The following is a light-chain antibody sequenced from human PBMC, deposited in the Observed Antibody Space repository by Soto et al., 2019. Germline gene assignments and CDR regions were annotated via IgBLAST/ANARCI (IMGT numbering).Light chain of an antibody. CDR1: QIVSSNY. Sequence: EIVLTQSPGTLSLSPGERVTLSCRASQIVSSNYLAWYQQKPGQAPRLLISNASRRATGIPDRFSGSGSATDFTLTISRLEPEDFAVYYCQQYGNSPQTFGQGTKVDIK. J-gene: IGKJ1*01. CDR2: NAS. V-gene: IGKV3-20*01. CDR3: QQYGNSPQT.